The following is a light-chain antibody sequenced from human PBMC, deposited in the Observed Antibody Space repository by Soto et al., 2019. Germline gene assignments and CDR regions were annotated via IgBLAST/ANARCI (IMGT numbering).Light chain of an antibody. V-gene: IGKV3-20*01. Sequence: EIVLTQSPGTLSLSPGERATLSCRASQSVSSSYLAWYQQKPGQAPRLLIYGASSRATDIPDRFSGRGSETDITLTISRLEPEYFAVYYCHQYDSSPLTFGGGTKVEIK. CDR1: QSVSSSY. J-gene: IGKJ4*01. CDR2: GAS. CDR3: HQYDSSPLT.